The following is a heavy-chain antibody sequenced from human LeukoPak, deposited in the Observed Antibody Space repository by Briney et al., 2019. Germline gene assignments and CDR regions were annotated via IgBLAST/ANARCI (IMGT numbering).Heavy chain of an antibody. CDR1: GGSFSGYY. D-gene: IGHD3-10*01. CDR2: INHSGST. J-gene: IGHJ5*02. Sequence: SETLSLTCAVYGGSFSGYYWSWIRQPPGRGLEWIGEINHSGSTNYNPSLKSRVTISVDTSKNQFSLKLSSVTAADTAVYYCARARMVRGVLNWFDPWGQGTLVTVSS. CDR3: ARARMVRGVLNWFDP. V-gene: IGHV4-34*01.